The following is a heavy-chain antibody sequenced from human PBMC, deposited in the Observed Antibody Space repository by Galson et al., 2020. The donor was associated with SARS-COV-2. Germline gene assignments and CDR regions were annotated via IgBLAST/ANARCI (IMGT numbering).Heavy chain of an antibody. V-gene: IGHV3-30*04. Sequence: SLTISCAASGFTFSTYPLHWVRQAPGTGLEWVAVITYDGSNKYYADSVKGRFTIARDNSKHTLYLQRNSLRAEDTAVYYCARDSSGRSYFDCWGQGTLVTVSS. D-gene: IGHD6-19*01. CDR2: ITYDGSNK. CDR3: ARDSSGRSYFDC. CDR1: GFTFSTYP. J-gene: IGHJ4*02.